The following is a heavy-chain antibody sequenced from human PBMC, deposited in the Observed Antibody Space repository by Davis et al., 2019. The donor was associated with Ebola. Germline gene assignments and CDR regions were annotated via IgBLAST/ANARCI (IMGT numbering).Heavy chain of an antibody. Sequence: GESLKISCAASGFTISDYYMDWVRQAPGKGLEWVSGISGSGTSTTYSESVRGRFTISRDNSNNTVYLQMKSLRAEDTGVYYCANLGALDVWGQGTTVTVAS. CDR3: ANLGALDV. CDR2: ISGSGTST. CDR1: GFTISDYY. V-gene: IGHV3-23*01. J-gene: IGHJ6*02.